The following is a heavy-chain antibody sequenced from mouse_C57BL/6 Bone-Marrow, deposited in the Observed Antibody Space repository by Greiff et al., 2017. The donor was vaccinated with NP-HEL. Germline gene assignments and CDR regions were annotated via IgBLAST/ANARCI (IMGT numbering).Heavy chain of an antibody. Sequence: VQLQQSGAELARPGASVKLSCKASGYTFTSYGISWVKQRTGQGLEWIGEIYPRSGNTYYNEKFKGKATLTADKSSSTAYMALRSLTSEDSAVYFCARWGYSKIFDYWGQGTTLTVSS. CDR2: IYPRSGNT. CDR1: GYTFTSYG. J-gene: IGHJ2*01. V-gene: IGHV1-81*01. D-gene: IGHD2-5*01. CDR3: ARWGYSKIFDY.